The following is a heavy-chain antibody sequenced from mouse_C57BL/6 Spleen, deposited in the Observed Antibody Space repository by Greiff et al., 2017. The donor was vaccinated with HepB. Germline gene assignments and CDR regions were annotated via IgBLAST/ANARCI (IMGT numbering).Heavy chain of an antibody. CDR1: GYTFTDYE. D-gene: IGHD2-12*01. J-gene: IGHJ1*03. Sequence: QVQLQQSGAELVRPGASVTLSCQASGYTFTDYEMHWVKQTPVHGLEWIGAIVPEPGGTAYNQKFNGKAILTADKSSSTAYMELRSLTSEDSAVYYWTRYSYRYFDVWGTGTTGTVSS. CDR2: IVPEPGGT. CDR3: TRYSYRYFDV. V-gene: IGHV1-15*01.